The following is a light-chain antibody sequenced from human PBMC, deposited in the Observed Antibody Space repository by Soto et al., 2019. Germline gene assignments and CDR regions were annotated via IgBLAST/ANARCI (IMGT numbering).Light chain of an antibody. CDR1: GSDVGGYNY. CDR3: SSYTSSSVV. V-gene: IGLV2-14*01. CDR2: DVS. J-gene: IGLJ2*01. Sequence: QSVLTQPASVSGSPGQSITISCTGTGSDVGGYNYVSWYQQHTGKAPKLMIYDVSNRPSGVSNRFSGSKSGNTASLTISGLQAEDEADYYCSSYTSSSVVFGGGTKLTVL.